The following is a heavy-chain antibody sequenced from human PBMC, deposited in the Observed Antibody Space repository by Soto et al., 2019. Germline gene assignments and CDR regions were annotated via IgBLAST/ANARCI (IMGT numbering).Heavy chain of an antibody. CDR2: ISSSSSYI. V-gene: IGHV3-21*01. CDR3: ARGHSSGWYYSWYFDL. CDR1: GFTFSSYS. Sequence: EVQLVESGGGLVKPGGSLRLSCAASGFTFSSYSMNWVRQAPGKGLEWVSSISSSSSYIYYADSVKGRFTISRDNAKNSLYLQMNSLRAEDTAVYYCARGHSSGWYYSWYFDLWGRGTLVTVSS. J-gene: IGHJ2*01. D-gene: IGHD6-19*01.